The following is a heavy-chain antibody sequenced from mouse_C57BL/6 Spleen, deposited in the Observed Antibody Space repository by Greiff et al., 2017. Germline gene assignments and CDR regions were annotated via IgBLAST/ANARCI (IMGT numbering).Heavy chain of an antibody. V-gene: IGHV1-69*01. J-gene: IGHJ3*01. CDR1: GYTFTSYW. CDR2: IDPSDSYT. Sequence: QVQLQQPGAELVMPGASVKLSCKASGYTFTSYWMHWVKQRPGQGLEWIGEIDPSDSYTNYNQKFKGKSTLTVDKSFSTAYMQLSSLTSEDSAVYYCASKGYDYGLFAYWGQGTLVTVSA. CDR3: ASKGYDYGLFAY. D-gene: IGHD2-4*01.